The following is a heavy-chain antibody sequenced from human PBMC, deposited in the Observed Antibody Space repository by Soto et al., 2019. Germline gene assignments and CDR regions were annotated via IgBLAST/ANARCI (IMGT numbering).Heavy chain of an antibody. Sequence: LSLTCSVSGGSVNNKTYYWSWIRQPPGKRLEWIGYVYYSGTTNYNPSLKSRVTISIDTSKNQFSLRLSSVTAADTALYYCARTTAVPNTLRSRYFFDFWGQGTLVTVSS. CDR2: VYYSGTT. CDR3: ARTTAVPNTLRSRYFFDF. D-gene: IGHD3-9*01. CDR1: GGSVNNKTYY. V-gene: IGHV4-61*01. J-gene: IGHJ4*02.